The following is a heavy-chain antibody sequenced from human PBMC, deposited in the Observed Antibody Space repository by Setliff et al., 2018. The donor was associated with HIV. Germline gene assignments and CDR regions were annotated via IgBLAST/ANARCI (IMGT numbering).Heavy chain of an antibody. V-gene: IGHV1-8*02. CDR1: GYTLTGSD. CDR2: MNPNSGNT. D-gene: IGHD2-15*01. CDR3: AHRRGGLAYSAFDF. Sequence: GASVKVSCKASGYTLTGSDINWVRQATGQGLAWLGWMNPNSGNTGYAQKFQGRVTMTRDTSKNHVVLTMTDMDPADTATYFCAHRRGGLAYSAFDFWGQGTMVT. J-gene: IGHJ3*01.